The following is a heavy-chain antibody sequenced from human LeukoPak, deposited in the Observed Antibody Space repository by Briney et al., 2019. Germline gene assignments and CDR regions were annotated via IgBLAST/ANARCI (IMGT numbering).Heavy chain of an antibody. CDR1: GGSISSYY. CDR3: PRQTSRSWRWLRYAFDI. D-gene: IGHD5-24*01. J-gene: IGHJ3*02. CDR2: IYYSGST. Sequence: SETLSLTCTVSGGSISSYYWSWVRQPPGKGLEWIGYIYYSGSTNYTPSLKSRVTMSVDPSKNQFSLTLSSVTAADTAVYYCPRQTSRSWRWLRYAFDIWGQGTMVTVSS. V-gene: IGHV4-59*01.